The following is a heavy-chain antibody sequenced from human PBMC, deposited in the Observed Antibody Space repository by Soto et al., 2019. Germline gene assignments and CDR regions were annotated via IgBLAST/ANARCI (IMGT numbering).Heavy chain of an antibody. J-gene: IGHJ2*01. CDR1: GFTFSSYG. Sequence: QVQLVESGGGVVQPGRSLRLSCAASGFTFSSYGMHWVRQAPGKGLEWVAVICYDGSNKYYADSVKGRFTISRDNSKNXLYLQMNSLRAEDTAVYYCARDYDSSGYPRWYFDLWGRGTLVTVSS. D-gene: IGHD3-22*01. CDR3: ARDYDSSGYPRWYFDL. CDR2: ICYDGSNK. V-gene: IGHV3-33*01.